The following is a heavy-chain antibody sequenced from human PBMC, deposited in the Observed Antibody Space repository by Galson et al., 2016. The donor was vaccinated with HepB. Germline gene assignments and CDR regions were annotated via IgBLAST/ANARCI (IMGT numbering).Heavy chain of an antibody. CDR2: IDPSDSYT. Sequence: QSGAEVKKPGESLRISCKGSGYSFTSYWISWVRQMPGKGLEWMGRIDPSDSYTTYSPSFQGHVTFSADKSISTAYLQWSSLRASDTAIYYCARLDRTMLRGSIIESDWGQGTLVTVSS. J-gene: IGHJ4*02. CDR1: GYSFTSYW. D-gene: IGHD3-10*01. V-gene: IGHV5-10-1*01. CDR3: ARLDRTMLRGSIIESD.